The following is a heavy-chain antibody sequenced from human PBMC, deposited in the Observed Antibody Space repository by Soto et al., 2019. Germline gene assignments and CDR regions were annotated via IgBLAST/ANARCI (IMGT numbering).Heavy chain of an antibody. CDR1: GFTFSNYW. J-gene: IGHJ4*02. D-gene: IGHD2-2*01. CDR3: ATEDPGFCSSASCYEFKN. V-gene: IGHV3-74*01. CDR2: VNLDGSST. Sequence: EVQLVESGGGLVQPGGSLTLSCAVSGFTFSNYWMHWVRQDPGKGMVWVSRVNLDGSSTAYADSVKGRFTISRDNAKNTLYLHMNSLRADDTAVYYCATEDPGFCSSASCYEFKNRGQGTLVTVSS.